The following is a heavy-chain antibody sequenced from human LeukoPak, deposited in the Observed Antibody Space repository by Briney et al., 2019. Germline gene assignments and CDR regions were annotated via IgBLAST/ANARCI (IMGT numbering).Heavy chain of an antibody. CDR3: ARYHWDSSGYEYFQH. V-gene: IGHV3-30*03. D-gene: IGHD3-22*01. Sequence: TGGSLRLSCAASGFTFSSYGMHWVRQAPGKGLEWVAVISYDGSNKYYADSVKGRFTVSRDNSKNTLYLQMNSLRAEDTAVYYCARYHWDSSGYEYFQHWGQGTLVTVSS. J-gene: IGHJ1*01. CDR2: ISYDGSNK. CDR1: GFTFSSYG.